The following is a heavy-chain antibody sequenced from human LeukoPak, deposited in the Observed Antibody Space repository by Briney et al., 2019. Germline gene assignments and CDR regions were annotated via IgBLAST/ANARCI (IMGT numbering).Heavy chain of an antibody. V-gene: IGHV4-30-2*01. D-gene: IGHD3-22*01. CDR3: AREVGYYYDSSGYYGWFDP. CDR2: IYHSGST. Sequence: SQTLSLTCAVSGGSISSGGYSWSWIRQPPGKGLEWIGYIYHSGSTNYNPSLKSRVTISVDTSKNQFSLKLSSVTAADTAVYYCAREVGYYYDSSGYYGWFDPWGQGTLVTVSS. CDR1: GGSISSGGYS. J-gene: IGHJ5*02.